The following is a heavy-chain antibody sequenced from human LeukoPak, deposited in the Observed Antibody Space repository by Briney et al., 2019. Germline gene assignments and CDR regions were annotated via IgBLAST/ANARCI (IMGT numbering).Heavy chain of an antibody. CDR1: GYTFTGYY. V-gene: IGHV1-2*02. D-gene: IGHD6-19*01. CDR3: ARVSAVAGKGDWFDP. Sequence: ASVKVSCKASGYTFTGYYMHWVRQAHGQGLEWMGWINPNSGGTNYAQKFQGRVTMTRDTSISTAYMELSRLRSDDTAVYYCARVSAVAGKGDWFDPWGQGTLVTVSS. J-gene: IGHJ5*02. CDR2: INPNSGGT.